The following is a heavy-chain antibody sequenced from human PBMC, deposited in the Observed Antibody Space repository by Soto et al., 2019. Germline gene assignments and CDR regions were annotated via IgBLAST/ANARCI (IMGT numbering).Heavy chain of an antibody. D-gene: IGHD4-17*01. J-gene: IGHJ1*01. V-gene: IGHV3-15*01. CDR1: GFTFTNSW. Sequence: PGGSLRLSCAASGFTFTNSWMSWFRQAPVKGLEWVGRIKSKTDGGTTDYAAPVKGRFTISRDDSKNTLYLQMNSLKTEDTAVYYCTTARGTYGAEYFQHWGQGTLVTVSS. CDR2: IKSKTDGGTT. CDR3: TTARGTYGAEYFQH.